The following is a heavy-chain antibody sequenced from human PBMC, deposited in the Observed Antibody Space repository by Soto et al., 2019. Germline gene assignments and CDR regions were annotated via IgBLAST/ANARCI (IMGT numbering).Heavy chain of an antibody. CDR2: ISSSSSYI. J-gene: IGHJ6*02. Sequence: SLRLSCSASGFTFSSYSMNWVRQAPGKGLEWVSSISSSSSYIYYADSVKGRFTISRDNAKNSLYLQMNSLRAEDTAVYYCASFHCSSTSCYMGAYGLDVWGQGTTVTVSS. V-gene: IGHV3-21*01. CDR1: GFTFSSYS. CDR3: ASFHCSSTSCYMGAYGLDV. D-gene: IGHD2-2*02.